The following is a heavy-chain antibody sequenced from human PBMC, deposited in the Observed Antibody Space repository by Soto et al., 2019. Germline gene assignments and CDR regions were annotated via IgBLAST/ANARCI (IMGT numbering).Heavy chain of an antibody. D-gene: IGHD2-2*01. Sequence: LRLSCAASGFSFSSYGMYWVRQAPGKGLEWVALISYDGSDKYHVESVKGRFTISRDNSKSTLYLQMNSLRVEDTAVYYCAKDFCSSTSCQYYNWFDTWGQGTLVTVSS. J-gene: IGHJ5*02. CDR1: GFSFSSYG. V-gene: IGHV3-30*18. CDR3: AKDFCSSTSCQYYNWFDT. CDR2: ISYDGSDK.